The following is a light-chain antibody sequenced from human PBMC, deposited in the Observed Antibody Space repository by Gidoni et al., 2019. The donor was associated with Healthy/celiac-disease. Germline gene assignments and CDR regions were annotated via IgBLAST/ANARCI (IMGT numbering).Light chain of an antibody. CDR3: QQYYSTPPT. CDR2: CAS. V-gene: IGKV4-1*01. CDR1: QSVLYSSNNNNY. Sequence: DTVMTQSPDSLAVSLGERATINCKSSQSVLYSSNNNNYLAWYQQKPGQPPKLLIYCASTRESGVPDRFSGSGSGTDFTLTISNLQAEDVAVYYCQQYYSTPPTFGGGTKVEIK. J-gene: IGKJ4*01.